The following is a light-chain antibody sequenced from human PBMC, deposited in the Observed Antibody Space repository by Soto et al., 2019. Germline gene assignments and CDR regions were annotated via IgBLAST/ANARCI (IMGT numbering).Light chain of an antibody. J-gene: IGKJ1*01. Sequence: DIEVTQSPSTLSASVGDRVAITCLASQSISSWLAWYQQKPGKAPKLLIYKASTLKSGVPSRFSGSGSGTEFTLTISSLQPDDFATYYCQHYNSYSEAFCQRTKVDIK. CDR1: QSISSW. V-gene: IGKV1-5*03. CDR3: QHYNSYSEA. CDR2: KAS.